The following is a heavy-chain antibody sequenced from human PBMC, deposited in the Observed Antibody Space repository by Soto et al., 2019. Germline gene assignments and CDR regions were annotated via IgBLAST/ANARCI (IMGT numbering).Heavy chain of an antibody. CDR3: ARSEQFYGSGSYYANWFDP. CDR1: GYTFTSYY. CDR2: INPIGGST. J-gene: IGHJ5*02. Sequence: ASVKVSCKASGYTFTSYYLHWVRQAPGQGLEWLGIINPIGGSTTYAQKFQDRVTMTRDTSTTTVYMELSSLRSEDRAVYYCARSEQFYGSGSYYANWFDPWGQGTLVTVSS. V-gene: IGHV1-46*01. D-gene: IGHD3-10*01.